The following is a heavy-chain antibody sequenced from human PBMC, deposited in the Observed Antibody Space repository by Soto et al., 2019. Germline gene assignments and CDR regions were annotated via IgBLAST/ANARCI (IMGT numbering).Heavy chain of an antibody. CDR1: GFTFTRYS. CDR2: ISSTTNYI. Sequence: VGSLRLSCAASGFTFTRYSMNWVRHSPGKGLEWVSSISSTTNYIYYGDSMKGRFTISTDNAKNSLYLEMNSLRAEDTAVYYCARESEDLTSNFDYWGQATLVTVSS. CDR3: ARESEDLTSNFDY. V-gene: IGHV3-21*06. J-gene: IGHJ4*02.